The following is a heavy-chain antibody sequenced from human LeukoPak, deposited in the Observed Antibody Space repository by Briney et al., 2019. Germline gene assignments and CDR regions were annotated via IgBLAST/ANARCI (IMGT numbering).Heavy chain of an antibody. D-gene: IGHD6-13*01. Sequence: GGSLRLSCAASGFTFSSYAMSWVRQAPGKGLEWVSAISGSGGSTYYADSVKGRFTISRDNSKNTLHLQMNSLRAEDTAVYYCAKLRIPAGGTDFDYWGQGTLVTVSS. J-gene: IGHJ4*02. CDR2: ISGSGGST. CDR1: GFTFSSYA. V-gene: IGHV3-23*01. CDR3: AKLRIPAGGTDFDY.